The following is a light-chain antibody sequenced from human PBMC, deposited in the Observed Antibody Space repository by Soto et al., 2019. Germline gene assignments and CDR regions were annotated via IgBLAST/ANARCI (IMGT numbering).Light chain of an antibody. CDR2: AAS. Sequence: DIQVTQSPSSLSASVGDTITIACRASQSISTYLNWYQQEPGKAPILLIYAASTLQKGVPSRFSGSGSGTDFTLTINSLHPEDFAIYYCQQSNITQFTFNPGTKVDIK. CDR1: QSISTY. V-gene: IGKV1-39*01. J-gene: IGKJ3*01. CDR3: QQSNITQFT.